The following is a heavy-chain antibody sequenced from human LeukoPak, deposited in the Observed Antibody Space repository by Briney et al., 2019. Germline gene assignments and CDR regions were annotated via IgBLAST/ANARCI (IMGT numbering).Heavy chain of an antibody. J-gene: IGHJ4*02. CDR1: GLTVSSNY. V-gene: IGHV3-53*04. Sequence: GGSLRLSCAASGLTVSSNYMSWVRQAPGKGLEWVSVIYSGGSTYYADSVKGRFTISRHNSKNTLYLQMNSLRAEDTAVYYCARGVRYYDSSGYPILYWGQGTLVTVSS. CDR3: ARGVRYYDSSGYPILY. D-gene: IGHD3-22*01. CDR2: IYSGGST.